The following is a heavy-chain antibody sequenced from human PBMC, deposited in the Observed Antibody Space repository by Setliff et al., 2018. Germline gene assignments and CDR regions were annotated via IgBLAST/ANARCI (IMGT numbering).Heavy chain of an antibody. V-gene: IGHV1-69*10. Sequence: GASVKVSCKASGGTFSSYAISWVRQAPGQGLEWMGGIIPIRGAADYAQKFQGKVIITTDTSTATAYMELRGLRSDDTAVYYCARDPRGYSGFDRFRGAFNIWGQGTMVTVSS. CDR3: ARDPRGYSGFDRFRGAFNI. D-gene: IGHD5-12*01. CDR2: IIPIRGAA. J-gene: IGHJ3*02. CDR1: GGTFSSYA.